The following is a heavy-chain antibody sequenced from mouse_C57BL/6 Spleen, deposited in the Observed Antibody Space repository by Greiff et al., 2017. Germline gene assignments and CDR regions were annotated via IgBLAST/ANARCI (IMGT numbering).Heavy chain of an antibody. Sequence: DVKLVESGGGLVKPGGSLKLSCAASGFTFSDYGMHWVRQAPEKGLEWVAYISSGSSTIYYADTVKGRFTISRDNAKNTLFLQMTSLRSEDTAMYYCARGGYHYFDYWGQGTTLTVSS. V-gene: IGHV5-17*01. D-gene: IGHD2-2*01. CDR2: ISSGSSTI. CDR1: GFTFSDYG. CDR3: ARGGYHYFDY. J-gene: IGHJ2*01.